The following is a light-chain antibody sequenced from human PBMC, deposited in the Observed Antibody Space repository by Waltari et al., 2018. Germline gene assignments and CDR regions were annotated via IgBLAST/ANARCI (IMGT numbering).Light chain of an antibody. V-gene: IGKV1-39*01. CDR2: AAS. CDR3: QQSYTTLT. J-gene: IGKJ4*01. CDR1: QSIANY. Sequence: DVQMTQSPSSLSASVGDRVTNTCRASQSIANYLNWYQQKPGKVPKLLIYAASSLHSGVPSRFSGSGSGTEFTLTITNLQPEDFATYYCQQSYTTLTFGGGTKVE.